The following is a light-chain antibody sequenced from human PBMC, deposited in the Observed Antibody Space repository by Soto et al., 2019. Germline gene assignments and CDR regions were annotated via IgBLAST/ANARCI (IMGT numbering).Light chain of an antibody. V-gene: IGKV3-20*01. CDR1: QNLSRYF. J-gene: IGKJ5*01. CDR2: GAS. CDR3: QQHDILPIT. Sequence: EVVLTQSPGSLSLSPWDIAALAVMASQNLSRYFLAWYQHKPGQAPRLLISGASRRATGIPDRFSGAGSGTDFTLTISRLEPEDFALYYCQQHDILPITFGQGTRLEIK.